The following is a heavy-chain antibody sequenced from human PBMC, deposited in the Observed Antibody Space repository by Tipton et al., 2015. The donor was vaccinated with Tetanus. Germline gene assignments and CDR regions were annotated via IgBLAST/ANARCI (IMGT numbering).Heavy chain of an antibody. CDR1: GGSISSGDYY. CDR2: IYYSGST. V-gene: IGHV4-30-4*01. Sequence: TLSLTCTVSGGSISSGDYYWSWIRQPPGKGLEWIGYIYYSGSTYYNPSLKSRVTISVDTSKNQFSLKLSSVTAADTAVYYCAREVQVYYFDYWGQGTLVTVSS. D-gene: IGHD2-8*01. J-gene: IGHJ4*02. CDR3: AREVQVYYFDY.